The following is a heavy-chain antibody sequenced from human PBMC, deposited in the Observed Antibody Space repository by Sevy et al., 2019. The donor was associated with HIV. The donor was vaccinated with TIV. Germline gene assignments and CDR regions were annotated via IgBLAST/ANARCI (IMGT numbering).Heavy chain of an antibody. V-gene: IGHV4-39*01. J-gene: IGHJ5*02. CDR1: GGSISSSSYY. CDR2: IYYSGST. D-gene: IGHD2-2*02. CDR3: ARQDCSSTSCYRFDP. Sequence: SETLSLTYTVSGGSISSSSYYWGWIRQPPGKGLEWIGSIYYSGSTYYNPSLKSRVTISVDTSKNQFSLKLSSVTAADTAVYYCARQDCSSTSCYRFDPWGQGTLVTVSS.